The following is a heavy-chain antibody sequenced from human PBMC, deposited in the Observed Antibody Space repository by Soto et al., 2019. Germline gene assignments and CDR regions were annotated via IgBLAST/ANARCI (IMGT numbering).Heavy chain of an antibody. CDR1: GFTFSSYA. D-gene: IGHD3-3*01. Sequence: GGSLRLSCAASGFTFSSYAMSWVRQAPGKGLEWVSAISGSGGSTYYADSVKGRFTISRDNSKNTLYLQMNSLRAEDTAVYYCAKARTYYDFWSGSQPDAIDIWGQGTMVTVSS. CDR3: AKARTYYDFWSGSQPDAIDI. CDR2: ISGSGGST. V-gene: IGHV3-23*01. J-gene: IGHJ3*02.